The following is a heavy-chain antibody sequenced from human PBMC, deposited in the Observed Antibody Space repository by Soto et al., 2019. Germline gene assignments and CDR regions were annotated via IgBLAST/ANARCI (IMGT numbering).Heavy chain of an antibody. J-gene: IGHJ4*02. CDR3: AKEKWELLPLDY. V-gene: IGHV3-30*18. CDR1: GFTFSSYG. CDR2: ISYDGSNK. Sequence: VQLVESGGGVVQPGRSLRLSCAASGFTFSSYGMHWVRQAPGKGLEWVAVISYDGSNKYYADSVKGRFTISRDNSKNTLYLQMNSLRAEDTAVYYCAKEKWELLPLDYWGQGTLVTVSS. D-gene: IGHD1-26*01.